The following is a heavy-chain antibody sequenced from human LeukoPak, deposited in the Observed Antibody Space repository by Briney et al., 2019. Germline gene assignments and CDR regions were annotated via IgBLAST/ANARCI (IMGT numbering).Heavy chain of an antibody. CDR1: GFSFSSYA. CDR2: ISISGDST. J-gene: IGHJ4*02. CDR3: AKVRYAGSYWDY. D-gene: IGHD1-26*01. V-gene: IGHV3-23*01. Sequence: PGWTLRLSCAASGFSFSSYAMSWVRQAPGKGLEWVSGISISGDSTNYADSVKGRFTISRDNSKNTLYLQMNSLRAEDTAVYYCAKVRYAGSYWDYWGQGTPVTVSS.